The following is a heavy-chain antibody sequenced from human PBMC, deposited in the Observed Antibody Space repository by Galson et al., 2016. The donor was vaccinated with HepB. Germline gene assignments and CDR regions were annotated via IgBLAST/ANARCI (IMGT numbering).Heavy chain of an antibody. CDR3: VEGLHGSGSSGAY. Sequence: SLRLSCAASGFTFNSYGMSWVRQAPGKGLEWVSSISGGGGSTDYAGSVKGRLTISRDNSKNTPSLHLNSPRAEDTAVFFCVEGLHGSGSSGAYWGPGT. J-gene: IGHJ4*02. CDR2: ISGGGGST. V-gene: IGHV3-23*01. D-gene: IGHD3-10*01. CDR1: GFTFNSYG.